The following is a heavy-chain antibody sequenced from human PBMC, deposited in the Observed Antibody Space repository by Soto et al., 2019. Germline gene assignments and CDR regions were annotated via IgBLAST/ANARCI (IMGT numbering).Heavy chain of an antibody. Sequence: PGESLKISCKGSGYSFTSYWIGWVRQMPGKGLEWMGIIYPGDSDTRYSPSFQGQVTTSADKSISTAYLQWSSLKASDTAMYYCARHPIAAAGTAFWFDPWGQGTLVTVSS. D-gene: IGHD6-13*01. CDR1: GYSFTSYW. CDR3: ARHPIAAAGTAFWFDP. J-gene: IGHJ5*02. CDR2: IYPGDSDT. V-gene: IGHV5-51*01.